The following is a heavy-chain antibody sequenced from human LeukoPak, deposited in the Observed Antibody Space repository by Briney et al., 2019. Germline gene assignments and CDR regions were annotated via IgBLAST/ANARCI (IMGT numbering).Heavy chain of an antibody. CDR2: ISGSDGST. CDR3: ARSLSHTAMAVLY. CDR1: GFTFSDYA. J-gene: IGHJ4*02. V-gene: IGHV3-23*01. Sequence: GGSLRLSCAVSGFTFSDYAMSWVRQAPGKGLEWVSHISGSDGSTYYADSVKGRFTISRDDLKNTLYLQMNSLRADDTAVYYCARSLSHTAMAVLYWGQGTLVIVSS. D-gene: IGHD5-18*01.